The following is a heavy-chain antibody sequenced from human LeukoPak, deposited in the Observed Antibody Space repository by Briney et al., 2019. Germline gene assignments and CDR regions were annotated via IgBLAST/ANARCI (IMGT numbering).Heavy chain of an antibody. D-gene: IGHD7-27*01. CDR2: IGTAGDP. J-gene: IGHJ4*02. CDR3: ARETWGSFDH. Sequence: PGGSLRLSCAASGFTFSSHDMHWVRQATGKGLEWVSAIGTAGDPYYPGSVKGRFTISRENAKNSLYLQMNSLRAGDTSVYYCARETWGSFDHWGQGTLVTVSS. CDR1: GFTFSSHD. V-gene: IGHV3-13*05.